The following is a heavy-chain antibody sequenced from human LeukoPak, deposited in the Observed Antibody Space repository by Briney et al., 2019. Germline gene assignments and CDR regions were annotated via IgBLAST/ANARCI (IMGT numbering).Heavy chain of an antibody. CDR1: GFTFGSYW. CDR3: ARDSGRVNY. J-gene: IGHJ4*02. V-gene: IGHV3-7*01. CDR2: IKQDGSEK. Sequence: GGSLRLSCAASGFTFGSYWMSWVRQAPGKGLEWVANIKQDGSEKNYVDSVKGRFTISRDNAKNSLFLQMNSLRPEDTAVYYCARDSGRVNYWGQGTLVTVSS. D-gene: IGHD6-19*01.